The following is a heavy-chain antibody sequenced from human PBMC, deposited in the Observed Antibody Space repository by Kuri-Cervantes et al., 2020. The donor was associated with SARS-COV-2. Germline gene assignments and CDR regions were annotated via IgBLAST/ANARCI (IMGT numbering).Heavy chain of an antibody. V-gene: IGHV3-33*08. CDR1: GFISSDYG. CDR2: VWNDGSYK. J-gene: IGHJ4*03. D-gene: IGHD1/OR15-1a*01. Sequence: GESLKISCEGSGFISSDYGMHWVRQAPGKGLEWVANVWNDGSYKYYADSVKGRFTISKDNFNNMFYLQMNSLRVDDTAIYYCARDRYGNKAYDSFDMRGQGTMVTVSS. CDR3: ARDRYGNKAYDSFDM.